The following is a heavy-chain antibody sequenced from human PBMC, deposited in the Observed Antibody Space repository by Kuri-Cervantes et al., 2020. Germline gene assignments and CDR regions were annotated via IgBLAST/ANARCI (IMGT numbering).Heavy chain of an antibody. J-gene: IGHJ4*02. CDR1: DGSINTFH. CDR3: AKETPQVD. V-gene: IGHV4-59*12. CDR2: ISDSGST. D-gene: IGHD2-15*01. Sequence: SETLSLTCTVSDGSINTFHWTWIRQPPGKGLEWIGQISDSGSTNYNPSLKSRVTISVDTSKNQFSLKLTSVTAADTAVYYCAKETPQVDWGQGTLVTVSS.